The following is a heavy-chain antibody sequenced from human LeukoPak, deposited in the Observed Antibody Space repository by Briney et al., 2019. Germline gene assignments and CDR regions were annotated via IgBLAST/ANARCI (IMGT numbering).Heavy chain of an antibody. D-gene: IGHD2-2*01. CDR1: GXTFSSYW. CDR2: IKQDGSEK. CDR3: ARDLWCSSTSCYESDAFDI. V-gene: IGHV3-7*04. J-gene: IGHJ3*02. Sequence: GGSLRLSCAASGXTFSSYWMSWVRQAPGKGLEWVANIKQDGSEKYYVDSVKGRFTISRDNAKNSLYLQMNSLRAEDTAVYYCARDLWCSSTSCYESDAFDIWGQGTMVTVSS.